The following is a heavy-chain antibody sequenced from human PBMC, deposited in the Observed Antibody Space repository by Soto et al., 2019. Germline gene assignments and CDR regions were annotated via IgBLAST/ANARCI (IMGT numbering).Heavy chain of an antibody. CDR1: GFTFSSYW. V-gene: IGHV3-7*01. D-gene: IGHD6-13*01. Sequence: GGSLRLSCAASGFTFSSYWMSWVRQAPGKGLEWVANIKQDGSEKYYMDSVKGRFTISRDNAKNSLFLQMNSLRAEDTAVYYCARWYSSSWYKYFDYWGQGTLVTVSS. CDR3: ARWYSSSWYKYFDY. CDR2: IKQDGSEK. J-gene: IGHJ4*02.